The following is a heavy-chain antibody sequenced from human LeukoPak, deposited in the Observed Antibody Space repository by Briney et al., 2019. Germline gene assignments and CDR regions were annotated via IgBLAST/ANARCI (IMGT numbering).Heavy chain of an antibody. CDR1: GGSISSGSYY. CDR2: IYQTGTT. J-gene: IGHJ4*02. Sequence: PSETLSLTCTVSGGSISSGSYYWGWIRQPPGKALEWIGDIYQTGTTYYNPSFESRVTISADTSNNQVSLKMNAVTAADTAVYYCARRRGSSSGGPFDYWGRGTLVIVSS. D-gene: IGHD6-25*01. V-gene: IGHV4-39*01. CDR3: ARRRGSSSGGPFDY.